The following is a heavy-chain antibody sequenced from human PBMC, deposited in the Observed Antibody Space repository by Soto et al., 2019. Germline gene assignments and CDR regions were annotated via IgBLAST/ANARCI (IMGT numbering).Heavy chain of an antibody. Sequence: EVQLVESGGGLIQPGGSLRLSCAVSGFTFSTYYMGWVRQAPGKGLEWVSVIYSGGSTYYADSVRGRFTISRDSSKNTRHRQMNSLRAEDTAVYYGARTSNSRGNNSFYDGLDVWGQGTTVTVSS. CDR3: ARTSNSRGNNSFYDGLDV. CDR1: GFTFSTYY. D-gene: IGHD4-4*01. CDR2: IYSGGST. J-gene: IGHJ6*02. V-gene: IGHV3-53*01.